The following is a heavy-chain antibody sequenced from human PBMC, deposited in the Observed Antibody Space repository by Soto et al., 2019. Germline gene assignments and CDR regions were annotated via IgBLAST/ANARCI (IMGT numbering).Heavy chain of an antibody. J-gene: IGHJ6*03. CDR1: GFTFSSYW. CDR3: ARASGYDWYYYYYMDV. Sequence: PGGSLRLSCAASGFTFSSYWMSWVRQAPGKGLEWVANIKQDGSEKYYVDSVKGRFTISRDNAKNSLYLQMNSLRAEDTAVYYCARASGYDWYYYYYMDVWGKGTTVTVSS. CDR2: IKQDGSEK. V-gene: IGHV3-7*01. D-gene: IGHD5-12*01.